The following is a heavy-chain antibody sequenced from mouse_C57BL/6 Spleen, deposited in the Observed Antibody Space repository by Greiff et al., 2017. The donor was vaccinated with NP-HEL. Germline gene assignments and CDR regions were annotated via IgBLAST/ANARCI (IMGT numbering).Heavy chain of an antibody. Sequence: EVKLQQSGPELVKPGASVKISCKASGYTFTDYYMNWVKQSHGKSLEWIGDINPNNGGTSYNQKFKGKATLTVDKSSSTAYMELRSLTSEDSAVFYCAIGTGFAYGRKGTLVTVS. CDR2: INPNNGGT. V-gene: IGHV1-26*01. CDR3: AIGTGFAY. J-gene: IGHJ3*01. D-gene: IGHD3-3*01. CDR1: GYTFTDYY.